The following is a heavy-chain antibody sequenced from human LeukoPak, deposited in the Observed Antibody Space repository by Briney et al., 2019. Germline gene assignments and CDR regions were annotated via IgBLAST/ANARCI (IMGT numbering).Heavy chain of an antibody. CDR3: EKEDTRFGVGVLDY. D-gene: IGHD3-3*01. CDR2: ISASGGST. CDR1: GFTFSTYA. V-gene: IGHV3-23*01. Sequence: GGSLRLSCSASGFTFSTYAMTWVRQAPGKGLEWVSAISASGGSTYYADSVQGRFTISRDNSKNTLYLQLNRLRAEDTAVYYCEKEDTRFGVGVLDYWGQGTLVTVSS. J-gene: IGHJ4*02.